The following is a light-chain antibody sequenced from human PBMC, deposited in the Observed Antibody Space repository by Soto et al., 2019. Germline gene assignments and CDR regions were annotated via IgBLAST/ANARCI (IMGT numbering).Light chain of an antibody. Sequence: EIVLTQSPGTLSLSPGERATLSCRASQSVSSSYLAWYQQKPGQAPRLLIYGASSRATGIPDRFSGSGSATDFTLTISRLEPEDFAVYYCQQYGSSRTFGQGTKVEIK. CDR2: GAS. CDR3: QQYGSSRT. CDR1: QSVSSSY. J-gene: IGKJ1*01. V-gene: IGKV3-20*01.